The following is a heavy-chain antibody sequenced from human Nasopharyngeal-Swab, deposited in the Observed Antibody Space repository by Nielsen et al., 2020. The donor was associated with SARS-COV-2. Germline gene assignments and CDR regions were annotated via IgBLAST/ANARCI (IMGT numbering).Heavy chain of an antibody. CDR2: IGSSGGAT. V-gene: IGHV3-11*01. J-gene: IGHJ6*03. CDR3: AKAAVADTCYYYYMDV. D-gene: IGHD6-19*01. Sequence: RQAPGKGLEWVSYIGSSGGATYYADSVKGRFTISRDNAKNSLYLQMNSLRAEDTALYYCAKAAVADTCYYYYMDVWGKGTTVTVSS.